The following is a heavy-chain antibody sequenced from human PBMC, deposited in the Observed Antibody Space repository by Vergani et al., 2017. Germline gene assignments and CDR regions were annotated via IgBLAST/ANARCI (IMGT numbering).Heavy chain of an antibody. Sequence: EVQLLESGGGVVRPGGSLRLSCAASGFTFDDYGMSWVRQAPGKGLEWVSGINWNGGSTGYADSVKGRFTISRDNAKNSLYLQMNSLRAEDTALYYCAREAYYDSSGYYFSAFDIWGQGTMVTVSS. J-gene: IGHJ3*02. V-gene: IGHV3-20*04. CDR1: GFTFDDYG. CDR3: AREAYYDSSGYYFSAFDI. CDR2: INWNGGST. D-gene: IGHD3-22*01.